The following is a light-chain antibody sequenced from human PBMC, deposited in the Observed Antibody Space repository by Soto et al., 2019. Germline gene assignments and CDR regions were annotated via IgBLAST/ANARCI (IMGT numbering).Light chain of an antibody. Sequence: QAVVTQEPSFSVSPGGTVTLTCGLSSGSVSTNYYPSWYQQTPGQAPRTLIYSTNTRSSGVPDRFSGSILRNRAALTITGAQADDESDYYCVLYMGGGIRVFGGGTKLTVL. CDR1: SGSVSTNYY. CDR2: STN. CDR3: VLYMGGGIRV. J-gene: IGLJ3*02. V-gene: IGLV8-61*01.